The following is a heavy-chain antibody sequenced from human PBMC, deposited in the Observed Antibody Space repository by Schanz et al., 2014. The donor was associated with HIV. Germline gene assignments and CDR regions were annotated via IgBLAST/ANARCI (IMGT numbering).Heavy chain of an antibody. J-gene: IGHJ4*02. CDR3: ARNIAVAGTRDVYYIDY. CDR2: INPNGGGT. Sequence: QVQLLQSGPEVRKPGASVKVSCKAPGHPFTGYYMHWVRQAPGQGLEWMGWINPNGGGTNYAQKFQGRVTMTRDTSIRTAYMELSRLRSDDTAVYYCARNIAVAGTRDVYYIDYWGQGTLVTVSS. D-gene: IGHD6-19*01. V-gene: IGHV1-2*02. CDR1: GHPFTGYY.